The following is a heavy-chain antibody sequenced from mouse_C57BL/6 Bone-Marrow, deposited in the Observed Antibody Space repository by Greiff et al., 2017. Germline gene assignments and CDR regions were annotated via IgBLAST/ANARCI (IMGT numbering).Heavy chain of an antibody. CDR1: GYAFSSSW. J-gene: IGHJ4*01. CDR3: ARTPFITTVVAYYYAMDY. V-gene: IGHV1-82*01. CDR2: IYPGDGDT. Sequence: VQLQQSGPELVKPGASVKISCKASGYAFSSSWMNWVKQRPGKGLEWIGRIYPGDGDTNYNGKFKGKATLTADKSSSTAYMQLSSLTSEDSAVYFCARTPFITTVVAYYYAMDYWGQGTSVTVSS. D-gene: IGHD1-1*01.